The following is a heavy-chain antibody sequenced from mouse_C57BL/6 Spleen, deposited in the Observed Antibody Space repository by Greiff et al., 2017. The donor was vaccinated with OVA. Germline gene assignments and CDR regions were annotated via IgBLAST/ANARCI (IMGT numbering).Heavy chain of an antibody. Sequence: VQLQQSVAELVRPGASVKLSCTASGFNIKNTYMPWVKQRPEQGLEWIGRIDPANGNTKYAPKFQGKATITADTSSNTAYLQLSSLTSEDTAIYYCARYRTGTMDYWGQGTSVTVSS. D-gene: IGHD4-1*01. CDR2: IDPANGNT. CDR3: ARYRTGTMDY. CDR1: GFNIKNTY. J-gene: IGHJ4*01. V-gene: IGHV14-3*01.